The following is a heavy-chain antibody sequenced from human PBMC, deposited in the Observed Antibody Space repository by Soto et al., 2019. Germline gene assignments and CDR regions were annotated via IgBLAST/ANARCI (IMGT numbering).Heavy chain of an antibody. J-gene: IGHJ4*02. CDR3: ASQFGYYGGNSHFDY. Sequence: ASETLSLTCTVSGGSISSYYWSWIRQPPGKGLEWIGYIYYSGSTNYNPSLKSRVTISVDTSKNQFSLKLSSVTAADTAVYYCASQFGYYGGNSHFDYWGQGTLVTVSS. D-gene: IGHD4-17*01. V-gene: IGHV4-59*01. CDR2: IYYSGST. CDR1: GGSISSYY.